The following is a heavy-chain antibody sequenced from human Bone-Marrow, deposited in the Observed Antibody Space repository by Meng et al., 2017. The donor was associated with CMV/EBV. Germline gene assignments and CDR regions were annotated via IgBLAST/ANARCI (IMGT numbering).Heavy chain of an antibody. CDR1: GFTFSDYY. Sequence: GGSLRLSCAASGFTFSDYYMSWIRQAPGKGLEWVSYISSSGSTIYYADSVKGRFTISRDNVKNSLYVQMNSLRAEDTAVYYCAKDEIPYYHDGGGVYWGQGTLVTVSS. CDR2: ISSSGSTI. V-gene: IGHV3-11*01. CDR3: AKDEIPYYHDGGGVY. J-gene: IGHJ4*02. D-gene: IGHD3-22*01.